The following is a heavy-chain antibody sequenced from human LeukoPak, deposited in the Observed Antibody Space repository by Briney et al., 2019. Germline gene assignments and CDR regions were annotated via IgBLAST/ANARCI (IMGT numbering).Heavy chain of an antibody. V-gene: IGHV3-7*01. CDR2: IKQDGSDY. D-gene: IGHD3-16*02. J-gene: IGHJ4*02. CDR1: GFTFSSYW. Sequence: GGSLRLSCAASGFTFSSYWMSWVRQAPGKGQEWVANIKQDGSDYYYVDSVKGRFTISRDNAKNSLYLQMNSLRAEDTAVYYCAREQTPVIHYYFDSWGQGTLVTVSS. CDR3: AREQTPVIHYYFDS.